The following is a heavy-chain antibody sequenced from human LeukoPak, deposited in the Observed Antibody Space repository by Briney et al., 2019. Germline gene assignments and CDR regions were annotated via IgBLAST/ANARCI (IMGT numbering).Heavy chain of an antibody. J-gene: IGHJ4*02. D-gene: IGHD3-10*01. CDR1: GGTFSSYA. CDR3: ASNYYGSGSNRGGYFDY. CDR2: IIPILGIA. V-gene: IGHV1-69*04. Sequence: GASVKVSCKASGGTFSSYAISWVRQAPGQGLEWMGRIIPILGIANYAQKFQGRVTITADKSTSTAYMELSSLRSEDTAVYYCASNYYGSGSNRGGYFDYWGQGTLVTVSS.